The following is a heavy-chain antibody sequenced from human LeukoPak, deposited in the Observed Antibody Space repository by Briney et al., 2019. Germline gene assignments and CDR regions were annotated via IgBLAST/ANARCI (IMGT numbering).Heavy chain of an antibody. CDR1: GFTFNSYA. CDR2: ISGRGGRT. Sequence: PGGSLRLSCAASGFTFNSYAMSWVRQAPGKGLEWVSGISGRGGRTYYADSVEGRFTISRDNSENTLYLQLNSLRAEDTAVYYCAKGIEQWPGDYYYYGMDVWGQGTTVTVSS. V-gene: IGHV3-23*01. CDR3: AKGIEQWPGDYYYYGMDV. J-gene: IGHJ6*02. D-gene: IGHD6-19*01.